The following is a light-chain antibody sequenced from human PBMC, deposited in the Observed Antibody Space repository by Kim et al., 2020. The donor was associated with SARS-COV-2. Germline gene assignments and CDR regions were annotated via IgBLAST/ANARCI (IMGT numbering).Light chain of an antibody. CDR3: NSRESGGYQVV. CDR1: ILRSYY. Sequence: ALGQTVRITCQGDILRSYYATWYQQKPGQAPLLVIYDEIKRPSVIPGRFSGSTSGNTASLTISGAQAGDEAGYHCNSRESGGYQVVFGAGTQLTVL. CDR2: DEI. J-gene: IGLJ2*01. V-gene: IGLV3-19*01.